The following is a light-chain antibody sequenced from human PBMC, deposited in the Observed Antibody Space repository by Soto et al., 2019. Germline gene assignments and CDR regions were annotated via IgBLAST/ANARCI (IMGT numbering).Light chain of an antibody. CDR2: GVS. J-gene: IGLJ3*02. CDR3: SSYTTSNTWL. Sequence: QSALTQPASVSGSPGQSITISCTGTNNDVGGYNYVSWYQQHPGKAPKLLIYGVSDRPSGVSDRFSGSKSANTASLTISGLQADDEADYYCSSYTTSNTWLFGGGTKLTVL. CDR1: NNDVGGYNY. V-gene: IGLV2-14*03.